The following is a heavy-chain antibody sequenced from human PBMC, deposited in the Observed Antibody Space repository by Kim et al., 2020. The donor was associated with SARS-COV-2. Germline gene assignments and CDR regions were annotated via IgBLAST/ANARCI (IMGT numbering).Heavy chain of an antibody. V-gene: IGHV3-30*18. D-gene: IGHD1-26*01. CDR2: VSDDGRNK. CDR1: GFTFKNYG. CDR3: AKDHRSGSYGLSASDI. Sequence: GGSLRLSCAASGFTFKNYGIHWVRQSPGKGLEWVAFVSDDGRNKYYVDSVKGRFTISRDNSKNTLYLQMNSLRAEDTAVYYCAKDHRSGSYGLSASDIWGQGTTVTVSS. J-gene: IGHJ3*02.